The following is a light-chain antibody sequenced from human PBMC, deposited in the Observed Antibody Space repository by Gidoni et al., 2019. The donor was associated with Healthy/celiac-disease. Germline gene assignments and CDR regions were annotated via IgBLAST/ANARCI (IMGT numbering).Light chain of an antibody. Sequence: DTVLTQSPGTLYLSPGESAPLSCRASQSVSRSYLAWYQQKPGQAPRLLIYGASSRATGVPDRFSGSGSGTDFTLTISRLEPEDFAVYYCQQYGSSPLWTFGQGTKVEIK. CDR3: QQYGSSPLWT. CDR2: GAS. CDR1: QSVSRSY. J-gene: IGKJ1*01. V-gene: IGKV3-20*01.